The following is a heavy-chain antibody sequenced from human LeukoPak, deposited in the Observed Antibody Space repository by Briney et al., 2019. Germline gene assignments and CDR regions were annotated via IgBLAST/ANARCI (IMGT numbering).Heavy chain of an antibody. D-gene: IGHD2-15*01. J-gene: IGHJ3*02. CDR1: GGSFSGYY. V-gene: IGHV4-34*01. CDR2: INHSGST. CDR3: ARVGYCSGGSCPGAFDI. Sequence: SETLFLTCAVYGGSFSGYYWSWIRQPPGKGLEWIGEINHSGSTNYNPSLKSRVTISVDTSKNQFSLKLSSVTAADTAVYYCARVGYCSGGSCPGAFDIWGQGTMVTVSS.